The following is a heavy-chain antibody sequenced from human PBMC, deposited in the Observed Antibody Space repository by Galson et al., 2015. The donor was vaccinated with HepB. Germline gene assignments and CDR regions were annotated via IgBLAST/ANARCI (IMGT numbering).Heavy chain of an antibody. CDR2: IRYTGDS. J-gene: IGHJ4*02. V-gene: IGHV4-59*08. CDR3: ARHPGRGSVGYAFDL. CDR1: HGSINNYY. D-gene: IGHD5-12*01. Sequence: ETLSLTCSVSHGSINNYYWSWIRQSPGNRPEWIGYIRYTGDSTYNPSLGYRVGMSVDTSINQVSLWLTSVTAADTAVYYCARHPGRGSVGYAFDLWGQGTLVTVSA.